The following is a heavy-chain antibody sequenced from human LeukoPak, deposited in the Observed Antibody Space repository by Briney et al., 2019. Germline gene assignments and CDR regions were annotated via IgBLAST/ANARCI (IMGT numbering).Heavy chain of an antibody. V-gene: IGHV3-43D*03. CDR1: GFTYSSYA. D-gene: IGHD3-10*01. CDR3: AKDMAAYYYSSGNIDY. CDR2: FSWDGGST. J-gene: IGHJ4*02. Sequence: PGGSLRLSCIGSGFTYSSYAMNLRHQAPGKGLEGVSFFSWDGGSTYYADSVRGRFTISRDNSKNSLYLQMNSLRAEDTALYYCAKDMAAYYYSSGNIDYWGQGTLVTVSS.